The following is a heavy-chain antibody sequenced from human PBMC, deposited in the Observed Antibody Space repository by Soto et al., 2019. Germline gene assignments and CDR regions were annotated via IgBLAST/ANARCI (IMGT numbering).Heavy chain of an antibody. D-gene: IGHD3-3*01. V-gene: IGHV3-49*03. J-gene: IGHJ4*02. CDR2: IRSKAYGGTT. Sequence: PGGSLRLSCTASGFTFGDYAMSWFRQAPGKGLEWVGFIRSKAYGGTTEYAASVKGRFTISRDDSKSIAYLQMNSLKTEDTAVYYCTRGAPPLEWLFQVDYWGQGTLVTVSS. CDR3: TRGAPPLEWLFQVDY. CDR1: GFTFGDYA.